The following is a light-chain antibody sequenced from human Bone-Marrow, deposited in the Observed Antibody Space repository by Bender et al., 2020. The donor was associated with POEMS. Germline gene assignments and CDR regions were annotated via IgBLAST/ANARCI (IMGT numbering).Light chain of an antibody. V-gene: IGLV1-44*01. CDR3: AAWEDSLDGWV. J-gene: IGLJ3*02. CDR2: INN. CDR1: SSNIGTNP. Sequence: QSVLTQPPSASGTPGQRVTISCSGSSSNIGTNPVNWYQQLPGTAPKLLIYINNQRPSGVPDRFSGSKSGTSASRAISGLQSGDEVDYYCAAWEDSLDGWVFGGGTKLTVL.